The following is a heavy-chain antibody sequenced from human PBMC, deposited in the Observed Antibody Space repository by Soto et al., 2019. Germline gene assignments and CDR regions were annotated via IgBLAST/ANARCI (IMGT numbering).Heavy chain of an antibody. CDR3: ARDLSYSEVAAPFDH. J-gene: IGHJ4*02. CDR2: ISSSSSYI. CDR1: GFTFSSYT. Sequence: PGGSLRLSCEASGFTFSSYTMNWVRQAPGKGLEWVSSISSSSSYIFYADSVNGRFTISRDNAKNSLFLQMSSLRVDDTAVYFCARDLSYSEVAAPFDHWGQGTQVTVS. V-gene: IGHV3-21*01. D-gene: IGHD6-13*01.